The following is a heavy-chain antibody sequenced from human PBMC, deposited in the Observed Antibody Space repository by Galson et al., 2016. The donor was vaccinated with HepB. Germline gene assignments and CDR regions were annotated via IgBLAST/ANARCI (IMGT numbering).Heavy chain of an antibody. CDR2: ISHDGSLK. Sequence: LRLSCAASGFTFRNYGMHWVRQAPGQGLEWVAIISHDGSLKFYADSVKGRLTISRDNSKNTLYPQMNSLRPEDTAIYYCAKAMAAARTNWFDPRGQGTLVTVSS. J-gene: IGHJ5*02. V-gene: IGHV3-30*18. D-gene: IGHD6-13*01. CDR1: GFTFRNYG. CDR3: AKAMAAARTNWFDP.